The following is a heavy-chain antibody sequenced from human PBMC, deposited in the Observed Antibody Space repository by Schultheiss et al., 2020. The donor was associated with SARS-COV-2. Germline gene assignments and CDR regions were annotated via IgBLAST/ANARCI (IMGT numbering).Heavy chain of an antibody. J-gene: IGHJ5*02. CDR1: GGSISSYY. D-gene: IGHD3-3*01. Sequence: SETLSLTCTVSGGSISSYYWSWIRQPPGKGLEWIGYIYYSGTTNYNPSLKSRVTISADTSKNQFSLKLSSVTAADTAVYYCARRAFFDFWSGYYFAFDPWGQGTLVTVSS. V-gene: IGHV4-59*08. CDR3: ARRAFFDFWSGYYFAFDP. CDR2: IYYSGTT.